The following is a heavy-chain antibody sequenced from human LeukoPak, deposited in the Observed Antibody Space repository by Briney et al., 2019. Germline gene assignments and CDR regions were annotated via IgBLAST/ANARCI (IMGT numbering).Heavy chain of an antibody. J-gene: IGHJ4*02. V-gene: IGHV3-7*01. Sequence: PGGSLRLSCAGSGFTFNSNWMSWVRQAPGKGLEWVANIKQDGSEKYYMDSVKGRFTISRDNAKNSLSLQMNSLRAEDTAVYYCARDKYYDRYFDSWGQGTLVTVSP. CDR1: GFTFNSNW. CDR3: ARDKYYDRYFDS. D-gene: IGHD3-22*01. CDR2: IKQDGSEK.